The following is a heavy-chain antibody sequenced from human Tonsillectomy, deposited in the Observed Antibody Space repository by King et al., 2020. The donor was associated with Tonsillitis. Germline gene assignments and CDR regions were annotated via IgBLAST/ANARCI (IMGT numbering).Heavy chain of an antibody. V-gene: IGHV1-18*01. CDR2: ISTYSGNT. D-gene: IGHD2-15*01. Sequence: QLVQSGAEVKKPGASVKVACKASGYNFTSYGFSWVRQAPGQGLEWMGWISTYSGNTDYSQKFRGRVTMTTDTSTSTAYMELGSLASDDTAVYYCARGPEGGSSDDYCGQGTLVTVSS. J-gene: IGHJ4*02. CDR1: GYNFTSYG. CDR3: ARGPEGGSSDDY.